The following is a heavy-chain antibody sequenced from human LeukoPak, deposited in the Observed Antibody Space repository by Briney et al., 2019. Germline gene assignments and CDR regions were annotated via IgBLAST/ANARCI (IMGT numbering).Heavy chain of an antibody. J-gene: IGHJ4*02. V-gene: IGHV1-2*02. D-gene: IGHD6-6*01. CDR2: INPNSGGT. CDR1: GYTFTSYA. Sequence: ASVKVSCKASGYTFTSYAMNWVRQAPGQGLEWMGWINPNSGGTNYAQKFQGRVTMTRDTSISTAYMELSRLRSDDTAVYYCARDPEYSSSSDSDYWGQGTLVTVSS. CDR3: ARDPEYSSSSDSDY.